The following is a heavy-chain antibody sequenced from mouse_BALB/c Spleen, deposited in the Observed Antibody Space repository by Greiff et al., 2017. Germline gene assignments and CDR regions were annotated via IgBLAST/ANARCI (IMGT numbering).Heavy chain of an antibody. CDR1: GYTFTSYW. Sequence: QVHVKQSGAELVKPGASVKLSCKASGYTFTSYWMHWVKQRPGQGLEWIGEINPSNGRTNYNEKFKSKATLTVDKSSSTAYMQLSSLTSEDSAVYYCARSTTATRAMDYWGQGTSVTVSS. CDR2: INPSNGRT. J-gene: IGHJ4*01. D-gene: IGHD1-2*01. V-gene: IGHV1S81*02. CDR3: ARSTTATRAMDY.